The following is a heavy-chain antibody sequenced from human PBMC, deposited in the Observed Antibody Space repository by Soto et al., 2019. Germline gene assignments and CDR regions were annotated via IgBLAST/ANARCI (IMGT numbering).Heavy chain of an antibody. V-gene: IGHV3-23*01. J-gene: IGHJ4*02. CDR2: ISDGVDRA. CDR3: ARYTAVADPYYFDY. CDR1: GFNFATYS. D-gene: IGHD6-19*01. Sequence: GGSLRLSCAASGFNFATYSMSWVRQAPGKGLEWVAGISDGVDRAYYGDSVKGRFTISRDTSKNMLYLHMNSLRAEDTAIYYCARYTAVADPYYFDYWGQGTLVT.